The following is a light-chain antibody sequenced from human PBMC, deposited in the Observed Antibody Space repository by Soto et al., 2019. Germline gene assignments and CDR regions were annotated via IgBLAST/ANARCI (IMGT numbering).Light chain of an antibody. J-gene: IGLJ3*02. CDR1: SGHSNYA. CDR2: LNSDGSH. V-gene: IGLV4-69*01. CDR3: QTWGTGIRV. Sequence: QLVLTQSPSASASLGASVKLTCTLSSGHSNYAIAWLQQQPEKVPRYLMKLNSDGSHTKGDGIPDRFSGSSSGAERYLTISSLQSDDEADYYCQTWGTGIRVFGGGTKLTVL.